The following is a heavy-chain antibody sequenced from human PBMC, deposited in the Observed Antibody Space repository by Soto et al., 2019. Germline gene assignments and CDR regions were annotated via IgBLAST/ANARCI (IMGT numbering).Heavy chain of an antibody. CDR3: AIPPPRADSSGYYYYYYGMDV. CDR1: GFTFSSYA. Sequence: GGSLRLSCAASGFTFSSYAMSWVRQAPGKGLEWVSAISGSGGSTYYADSVKGRFTISRDNSKNTLYLQMNSLRAEDTAVYYCAIPPPRADSSGYYYYYYGMDVWGQGTTVTVSS. CDR2: ISGSGGST. J-gene: IGHJ6*02. V-gene: IGHV3-23*01. D-gene: IGHD3-22*01.